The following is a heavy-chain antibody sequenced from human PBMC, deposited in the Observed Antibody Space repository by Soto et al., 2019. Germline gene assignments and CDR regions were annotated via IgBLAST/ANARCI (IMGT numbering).Heavy chain of an antibody. D-gene: IGHD6-19*01. CDR3: ARGNPYSRGWYDAFAI. V-gene: IGHV3-74*01. CDR2: SNSDGSST. CDR1: GFTFSSYW. Sequence: EVQLVESGGGLVQPGGSLRLSCAASGFTFSSYWMHWVRQAPGKGLVWVSRSNSDGSSTSYADSVKGPFTVSRDNAKYTLYLQMNNLRAEDRAVYYGARGNPYSRGWYDAFAIWGQGTMVTVSS. J-gene: IGHJ3*02.